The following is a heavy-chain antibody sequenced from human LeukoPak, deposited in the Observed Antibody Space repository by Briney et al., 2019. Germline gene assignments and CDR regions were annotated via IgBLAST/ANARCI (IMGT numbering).Heavy chain of an antibody. D-gene: IGHD2-15*01. CDR3: TTDRCSGGSCYGYYYGMDG. V-gene: IGHV3-11*04. Sequence: PGGSLRLSCAASGFTFSDYYMRWIRQAPGKGLEWVSYISSGGSNIYYADSVKGRFTISRDNAKNSLYLQMNSLRAEDTAVYYCTTDRCSGGSCYGYYYGMDGWGQGTTVTASS. CDR2: ISSGGSNI. J-gene: IGHJ6*02. CDR1: GFTFSDYY.